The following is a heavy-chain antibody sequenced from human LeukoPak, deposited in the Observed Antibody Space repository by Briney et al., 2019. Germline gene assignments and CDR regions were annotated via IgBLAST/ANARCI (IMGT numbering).Heavy chain of an antibody. V-gene: IGHV3-33*01. J-gene: IGHJ4*02. D-gene: IGHD6-19*01. CDR2: IWYDGSNK. Sequence: PGGSLRLSCAASGFTFSTYAMHWVRQAPGKGLEWVAVIWYDGSNKYYADSVKGRFTISRDNSKNTLYLQMNSLRDEDTAVYYCARGLAVAGLVVDYWGQGTLVTVSS. CDR1: GFTFSTYA. CDR3: ARGLAVAGLVVDY.